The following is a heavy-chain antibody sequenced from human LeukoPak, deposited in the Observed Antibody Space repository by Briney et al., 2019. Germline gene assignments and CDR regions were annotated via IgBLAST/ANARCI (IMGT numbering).Heavy chain of an antibody. D-gene: IGHD6-6*01. CDR2: INLGGST. CDR1: GGSFNGYS. V-gene: IGHV4-34*01. Sequence: SETLSLTCALYGGSFNGYSWSWIRQSPGKGLEWIGEINLGGSTNYNPSLKSRVTMTIDTSKKEASLKLTSVTASDTSIYFCATSSKVVRPDSWDYWGQGTLVTVSS. CDR3: ATSSKVVRPDSWDY. J-gene: IGHJ4*02.